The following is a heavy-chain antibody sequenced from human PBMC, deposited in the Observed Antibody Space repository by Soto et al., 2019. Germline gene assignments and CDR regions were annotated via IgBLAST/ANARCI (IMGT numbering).Heavy chain of an antibody. Sequence: GGSLRLSCAASGFTFINYAMIWVRQAPGKGLEWVSTISGGGDGAYYADSVKGHFTISRDNSKNTLYLQMNSLRAEDTAIYYCAKKGLGSLKTFCSNSDCHYAFDLWGQGTVVTVSS. V-gene: IGHV3-23*01. D-gene: IGHD2-8*01. J-gene: IGHJ3*01. CDR1: GFTFINYA. CDR2: ISGGGDGA. CDR3: AKKGLGSLKTFCSNSDCHYAFDL.